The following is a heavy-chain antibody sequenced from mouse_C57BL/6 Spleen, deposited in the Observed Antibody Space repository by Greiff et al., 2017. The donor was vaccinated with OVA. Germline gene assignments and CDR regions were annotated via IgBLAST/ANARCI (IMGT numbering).Heavy chain of an antibody. CDR2: INPNYGTT. CDR3: ARQGRYDAMDY. D-gene: IGHD1-1*01. CDR1: GYSFTDYN. V-gene: IGHV1-39*01. Sequence: EVKLMESGPELVKPGASVKISCKASGYSFTDYNMNWVKQSYGKSLEWIGVINPNYGTTSYNQKFKGKATLTVDQSSSTAYMQLNSLTSEDSAVYYCARQGRYDAMDYWGQGTSVTVSS. J-gene: IGHJ4*01.